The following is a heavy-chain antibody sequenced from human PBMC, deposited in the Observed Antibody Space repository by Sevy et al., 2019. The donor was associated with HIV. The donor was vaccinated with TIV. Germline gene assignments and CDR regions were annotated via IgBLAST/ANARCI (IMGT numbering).Heavy chain of an antibody. V-gene: IGHV3-30*18. Sequence: GGSLRLSCAASGFTFSSYGMHWVRQVPGKGLEWVAVISYDGSNKYYADSVKGRFTISRDNSKNTLYLQMNSLRAEDMAVYYCAKDLRYSSGWYGHDGCDYWGQGTLVTVSS. J-gene: IGHJ4*02. CDR1: GFTFSSYG. D-gene: IGHD6-19*01. CDR3: AKDLRYSSGWYGHDGCDY. CDR2: ISYDGSNK.